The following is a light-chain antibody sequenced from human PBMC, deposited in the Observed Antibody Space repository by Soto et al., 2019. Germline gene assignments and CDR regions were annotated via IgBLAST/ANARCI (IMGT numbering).Light chain of an antibody. CDR3: QQSNRFPLT. CDR2: AAS. CDR1: QGISSY. V-gene: IGKV1-9*01. J-gene: IGKJ4*01. Sequence: DIPLTQSPSFLSASVGDRVTITCRASQGISSYLAWYQQKPGKAPKLLISAASTLQSGVPSRFSGSGSGTEFSLTISSLQPEDFATYYCQQSNRFPLTFGGGTKVEI.